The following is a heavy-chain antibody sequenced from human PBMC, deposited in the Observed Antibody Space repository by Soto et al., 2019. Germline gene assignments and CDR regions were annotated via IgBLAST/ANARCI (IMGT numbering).Heavy chain of an antibody. Sequence: ASVKVSCKASGYTFTSYDINWVRRATGQGLEWMGWMNPNSGNTGYAQKFQGRVTMTRNTSISTAYMELSSLRSEDTAVYYCARVRQGYCSGGSCYDRTNWFDPWGQGTLVTVSS. J-gene: IGHJ5*02. CDR1: GYTFTSYD. D-gene: IGHD2-15*01. V-gene: IGHV1-8*01. CDR2: MNPNSGNT. CDR3: ARVRQGYCSGGSCYDRTNWFDP.